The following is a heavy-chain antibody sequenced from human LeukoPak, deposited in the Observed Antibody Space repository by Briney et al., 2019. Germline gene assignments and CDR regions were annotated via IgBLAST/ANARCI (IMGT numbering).Heavy chain of an antibody. V-gene: IGHV3-7*03. J-gene: IGHJ6*02. CDR3: ARGSGLDV. Sequence: GGSLRLPCAASGFTFSSYWMNWARQAPGKGLEWVASINHNGNVNYYVDSVKGRFTISRDNAKNSLYLQMSNLRAEDTAVYFCARGSGLDVWGQGATVTVSS. CDR1: GFTFSSYW. D-gene: IGHD3-10*01. CDR2: INHNGNVN.